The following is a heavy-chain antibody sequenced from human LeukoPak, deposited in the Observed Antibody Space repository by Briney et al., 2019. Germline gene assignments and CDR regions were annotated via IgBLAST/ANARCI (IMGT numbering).Heavy chain of an antibody. CDR3: ATYSSSWYCFDY. Sequence: GGSLRLSCAASGLTFSSYAMSWVRQAPGKGLEWVSAISGSGGSTYYADSVKGRFTISRDNSKNTLYLQMNSLRAEDTAVYYCATYSSSWYCFDYWGQGTLVTVSS. V-gene: IGHV3-23*01. CDR2: ISGSGGST. D-gene: IGHD6-13*01. CDR1: GLTFSSYA. J-gene: IGHJ4*02.